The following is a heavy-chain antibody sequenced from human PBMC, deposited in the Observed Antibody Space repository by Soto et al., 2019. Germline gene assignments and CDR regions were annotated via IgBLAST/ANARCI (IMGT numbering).Heavy chain of an antibody. CDR1: GYTFTDYG. J-gene: IGHJ4*02. V-gene: IGHV1-18*01. D-gene: IGHD1-26*01. CDR2: INTYKGNI. Sequence: QVQLVQSGAEVKKPGASVRVSCKSSGYTFTDYGITWVRQAPGQGLEWMGWINTYKGNINYAQRLQGRVTMTTDTSTTTAYMELRSLTSADTAVYYCARERGGYKPCDYWGQGALVTVSS. CDR3: ARERGGYKPCDY.